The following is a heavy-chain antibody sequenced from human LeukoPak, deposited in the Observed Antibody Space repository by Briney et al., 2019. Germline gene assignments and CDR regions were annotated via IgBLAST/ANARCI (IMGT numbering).Heavy chain of an antibody. V-gene: IGHV4-59*05. Sequence: SETLSLTCTVSGGSFSSYYWTWIRQPPRKGLEWIGSLYYTGTTYYNPSLQSRVTISVDTSKNQFSLKLSSVTAADTAVYYCARLGSSGSGSYKDALDIWGQGTMVSVSS. D-gene: IGHD3-10*01. CDR2: LYYTGTT. CDR3: ARLGSSGSGSYKDALDI. CDR1: GGSFSSYY. J-gene: IGHJ3*02.